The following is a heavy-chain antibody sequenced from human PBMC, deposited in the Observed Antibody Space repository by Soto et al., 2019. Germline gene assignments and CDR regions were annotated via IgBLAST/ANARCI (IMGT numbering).Heavy chain of an antibody. CDR2: INAGNGNT. D-gene: IGHD6-19*01. J-gene: IGHJ4*02. Sequence: QVQLVQSGAEVKKPGASVKVSCKPSGYTFTSYAMHWVRQAPGQRLEWMGWINAGNGNTKYSQEFQGRVTITRDTSAGTAYMELSSLRSEDTAVYYCARGGSDGSGWYSRYWGQGTLVTVSS. CDR1: GYTFTSYA. CDR3: ARGGSDGSGWYSRY. V-gene: IGHV1-3*01.